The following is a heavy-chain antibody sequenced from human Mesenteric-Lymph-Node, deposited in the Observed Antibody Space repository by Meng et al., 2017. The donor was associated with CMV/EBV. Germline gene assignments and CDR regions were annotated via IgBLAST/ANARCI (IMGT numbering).Heavy chain of an antibody. CDR1: GFTFSSYA. CDR3: AKTMRYSSSPFDY. V-gene: IGHV3-23*01. CDR2: ISGSGGST. J-gene: IGHJ4*02. D-gene: IGHD5-18*01. Sequence: GESLKISCAASGFTFSSYAMSWVRQAPGKGLEWVSAISGSGGSTYYADSVKGRFTISRDNSNTLYLQMNSLRAEDTAVYHCAKTMRYSSSPFDYWGQGTLVTVSS.